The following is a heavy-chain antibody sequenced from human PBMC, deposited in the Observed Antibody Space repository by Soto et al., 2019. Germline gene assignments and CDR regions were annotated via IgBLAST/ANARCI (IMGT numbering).Heavy chain of an antibody. CDR1: GFTFSSYG. D-gene: IGHD3-16*01. Sequence: QVQLEESGGGVVQPGRSLRLSCAASGFTFSSYGMHWVRQAPGKGLEWVAVISYDGTSTDFADSVKGRFTISRDTSKNALFLEMNSLRAEDTAVYYCAKDLGGGWIPDYLDHWGQGTLVTVSS. J-gene: IGHJ4*02. V-gene: IGHV3-30*18. CDR3: AKDLGGGWIPDYLDH. CDR2: ISYDGTST.